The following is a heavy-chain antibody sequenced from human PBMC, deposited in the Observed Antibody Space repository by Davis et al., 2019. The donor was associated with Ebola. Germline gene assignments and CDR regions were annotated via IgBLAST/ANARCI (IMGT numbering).Heavy chain of an antibody. D-gene: IGHD3-10*01. CDR1: GGSISSYY. J-gene: IGHJ4*02. CDR2: IYTSGST. V-gene: IGHV4-4*07. CDR3: ARQFEY. Sequence: SETLSLTCTVSGGSISSYYWIWIRQPAWKGLEWIGCIYTSGSTNYNPSLKSRVTMSLDTSKNQFSLKLSSVTAADTAVYYCARQFEYWGQGTLVTVSS.